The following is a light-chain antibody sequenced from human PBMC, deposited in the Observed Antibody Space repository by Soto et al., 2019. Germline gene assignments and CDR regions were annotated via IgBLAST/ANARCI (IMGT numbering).Light chain of an antibody. CDR1: NIGSKS. J-gene: IGLJ7*01. CDR2: YDS. CDR3: QVWDSSSDHPNAV. V-gene: IGLV3-21*04. Sequence: SYELTQPPSVSVAPGKTARITCGGNNIGSKSVHGYQQKPGQAPVLVIYYDSDRPSGIPERFSGSNSGNTATLTISRVEAGDEADYYCQVWDSSSDHPNAVFGGGTQLTVL.